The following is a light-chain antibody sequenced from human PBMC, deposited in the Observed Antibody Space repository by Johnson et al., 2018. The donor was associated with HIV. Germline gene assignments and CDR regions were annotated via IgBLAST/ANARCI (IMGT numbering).Light chain of an antibody. CDR3: GTWDNSLRTAF. J-gene: IGLJ1*01. V-gene: IGLV1-51*01. CDR1: SSNIGNNY. CDR2: DNN. Sequence: QSVLTQPPSVSAAAGHKVTISCSGSSSNIGNNYVAWYQQVPGTAPKLLIYDNNRRPSGVPDRFSGSKSGTSATLGITGLQTGDEADYFCGTWDNSLRTAFFRTGTKVTVL.